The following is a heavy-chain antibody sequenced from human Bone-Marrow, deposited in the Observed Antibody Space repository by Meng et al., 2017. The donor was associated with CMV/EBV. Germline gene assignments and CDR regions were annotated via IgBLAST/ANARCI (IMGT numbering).Heavy chain of an antibody. D-gene: IGHD6-19*01. CDR1: GFTFNSYS. J-gene: IGHJ4*02. CDR2: ISSSSSPI. CDR3: ARVAGWFDN. V-gene: IGHV3-48*04. Sequence: GGSLRLSCAASGFTFNSYSMNWVRQAPGKGLEWVSYISSSSSPIYYADSVKGRFTISRDNAKNSLYLQMNGLRAEDTGVYYCARVAGWFDNWGQGTLVTVSS.